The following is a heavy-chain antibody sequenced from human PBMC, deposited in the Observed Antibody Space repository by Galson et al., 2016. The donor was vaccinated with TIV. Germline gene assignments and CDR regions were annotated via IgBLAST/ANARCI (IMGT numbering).Heavy chain of an antibody. CDR1: GFIFSSAW. CDR3: TTELGYCSGGYCYYFDY. CDR2: IKSNFDGGTT. Sequence: SLRLSCAASGFIFSSAWMSWVRQAPGKGLEWVGRIKSNFDGGTTDYAAPVKGRFTISRHDSKNTLFLQMNRLKTEDTAVYYCTTELGYCSGGYCYYFDYWGQGTLVTVSS. V-gene: IGHV3-15*01. J-gene: IGHJ4*02. D-gene: IGHD2-15*01.